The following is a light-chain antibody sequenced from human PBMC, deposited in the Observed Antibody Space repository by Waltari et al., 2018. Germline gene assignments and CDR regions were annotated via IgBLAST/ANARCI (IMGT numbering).Light chain of an antibody. Sequence: DIAMTQSPDSLAVSLGVRATINCKSSQTVLYNYNNKNHLAWFQQKPGQPPKLLISWGSTRESGVPDRFSGSGSGTAFTLTISNLQAEDEAVYYCQQYFSYPRTFGLGTKVEI. CDR2: WGS. J-gene: IGKJ2*01. CDR1: QTVLYNYNNKNH. V-gene: IGKV4-1*01. CDR3: QQYFSYPRT.